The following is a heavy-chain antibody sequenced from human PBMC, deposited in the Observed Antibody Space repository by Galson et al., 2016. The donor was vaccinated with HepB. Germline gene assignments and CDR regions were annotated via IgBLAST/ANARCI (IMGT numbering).Heavy chain of an antibody. CDR2: YYNSGRI. J-gene: IGHJ4*02. D-gene: IGHD5-24*01. CDR1: GGSVSSSNYY. CDR3: ARHAGYNILSYFDY. V-gene: IGHV4-39*01. Sequence: LSLTCTVSGGSVSSSNYYWGWIRQPPGKGLEWIGSYYNSGRIYYRPSLKSRVTISVDKSKNQLSLNLNSVTATDTAVYFCARHAGYNILSYFDYWGQGILVTVSS.